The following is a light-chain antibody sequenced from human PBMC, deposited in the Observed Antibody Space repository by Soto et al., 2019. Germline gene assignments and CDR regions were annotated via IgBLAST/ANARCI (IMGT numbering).Light chain of an antibody. J-gene: IGKJ5*01. Sequence: EIVLTQSPGTLYLSTWERATLSGRAAQSLNSNYLACHQQKPGQAPRLLIYDTFSRATGIPDRFSGSGSGTDFTLTISRLEPEDFAVYFCQQYDYLISFGQGTRLEI. CDR2: DTF. CDR3: QQYDYLIS. V-gene: IGKV3-20*01. CDR1: QSLNSNY.